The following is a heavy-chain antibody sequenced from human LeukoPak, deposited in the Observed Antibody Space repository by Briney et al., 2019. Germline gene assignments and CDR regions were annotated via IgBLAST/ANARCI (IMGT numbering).Heavy chain of an antibody. CDR3: ARDVPTPYGGYVDY. V-gene: IGHV4-39*07. CDR1: GGSISSYY. CDR2: IYYSGST. Sequence: SETLSLTCTVSGGSISSYYWGWIRQPPGKGLEWIGSIYYSGSTYYNPSLKSRVTISVDTSKNQFSLKLSSVTAADTAVYYCARDVPTPYGGYVDYWGQGTLVTVSS. J-gene: IGHJ4*02. D-gene: IGHD4/OR15-4a*01.